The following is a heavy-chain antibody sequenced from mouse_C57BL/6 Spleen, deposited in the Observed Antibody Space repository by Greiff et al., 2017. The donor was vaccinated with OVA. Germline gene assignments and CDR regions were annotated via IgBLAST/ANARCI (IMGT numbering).Heavy chain of an antibody. D-gene: IGHD3-2*02. CDR1: GYTFTDYE. CDR2: IDPETGGT. CDR3: TRGTAQAKAWFAY. V-gene: IGHV1-15*01. J-gene: IGHJ3*01. Sequence: VKLVESGAELVRPGASVTLSCKASGYTFTDYEMHWVKQTPVHGLEWIGAIDPETGGTAYNQKFKGKAILTADKSSSTAYMELRSLTSEDSAVYYCTRGTAQAKAWFAYWGQGTLVTVSA.